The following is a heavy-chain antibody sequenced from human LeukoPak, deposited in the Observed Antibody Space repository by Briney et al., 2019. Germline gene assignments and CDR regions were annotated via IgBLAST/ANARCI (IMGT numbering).Heavy chain of an antibody. Sequence: AGGSLRLSCAASGFTFSSYSMNWVRQAPGKGLEWVSSISSSSSYIYYADSVKGRFTISRDNVKNSLYLQMNSLRAEDTAVYYCARDNGFRGLDVWGQGTTVTVSS. CDR3: ARDNGFRGLDV. CDR1: GFTFSSYS. D-gene: IGHD3-10*01. V-gene: IGHV3-21*01. CDR2: ISSSSSYI. J-gene: IGHJ6*02.